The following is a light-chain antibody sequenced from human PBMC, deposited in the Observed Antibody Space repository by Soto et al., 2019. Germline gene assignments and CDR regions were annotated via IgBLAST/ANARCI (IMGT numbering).Light chain of an antibody. CDR2: GAS. Sequence: EIVMTQSPATLSVSPGESATLSCRASQSVSSNLAWYQHKPGQAPRLLIYGASTSATGIPARFSCSGSGTEFTLTISSLQSEDFAVYYCQQYNNWPPYTFGQGNKLEIK. CDR3: QQYNNWPPYT. J-gene: IGKJ2*01. V-gene: IGKV3-15*01. CDR1: QSVSSN.